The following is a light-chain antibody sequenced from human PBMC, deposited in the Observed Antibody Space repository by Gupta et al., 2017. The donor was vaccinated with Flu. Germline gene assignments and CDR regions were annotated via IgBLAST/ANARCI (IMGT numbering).Light chain of an antibody. CDR2: DND. J-gene: IGLJ3*02. CDR3: GTWDNSLDFSRV. Sequence: SVLTTPPSVSAAPGQTVTISCSGSSSNIGVNYVSWYQQFPGTAPKLLIYDNDKRPSGIPDRFSGSKSGTSATLGITGLQTGDEADYYCGTWDNSLDFSRVFGGGTKLTVL. V-gene: IGLV1-51*01. CDR1: SSNIGVNY.